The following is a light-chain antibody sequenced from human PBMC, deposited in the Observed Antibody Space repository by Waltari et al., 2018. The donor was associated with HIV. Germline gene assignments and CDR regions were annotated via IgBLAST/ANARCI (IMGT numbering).Light chain of an antibody. J-gene: IGLJ1*01. CDR3: LYYGSRLRGSV. CDR1: SCNIEPNHA. Sequence: QALPSLPLWVSWALGQQVPISCTRSSCNIEPNHAVHSDQHHPRKAPQLIIYYVSNRRPSVFHGRFSANTGGTSAPIVFAGLADDDADYYCCLYYGSRLRGSVFGPGTRVTVL. CDR2: YVS. V-gene: IGLV1-40*01.